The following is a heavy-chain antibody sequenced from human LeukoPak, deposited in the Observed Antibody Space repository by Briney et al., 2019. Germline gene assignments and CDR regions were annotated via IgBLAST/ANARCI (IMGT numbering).Heavy chain of an antibody. V-gene: IGHV4-39*07. CDR1: GGSISSSSYY. Sequence: SETLSLTCSVSGGSISSSSYYWGWIRQPPGKGLEWIGSIYYSGSTYYNPSLKSRVTMSVDTSKNQFSLKLSSVTAVDTAVYYCARYGSGEGAFDIWGQGTMVTVSS. CDR3: ARYGSGEGAFDI. D-gene: IGHD3-10*01. CDR2: IYYSGST. J-gene: IGHJ3*02.